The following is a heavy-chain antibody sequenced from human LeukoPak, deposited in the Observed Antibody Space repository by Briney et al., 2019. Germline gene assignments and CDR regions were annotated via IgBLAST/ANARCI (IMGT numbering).Heavy chain of an antibody. CDR1: GFTFSSYG. CDR3: ARPRYCSGGSCYVDY. V-gene: IGHV3-30*02. Sequence: GGSLRLSCAASGFTFSSYGMHWVRQAPGKGLEWVAFIRYDGSNKYYADSVKGRFTISRDNSKNTLYLQMNSLRAEDTAVYYCARPRYCSGGSCYVDYWGQGTLVTVSS. CDR2: IRYDGSNK. J-gene: IGHJ4*02. D-gene: IGHD2-15*01.